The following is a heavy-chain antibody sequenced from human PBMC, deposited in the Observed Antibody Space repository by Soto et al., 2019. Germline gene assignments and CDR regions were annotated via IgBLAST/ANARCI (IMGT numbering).Heavy chain of an antibody. CDR2: SINKANSYST. CDR3: ARFSGSYTRGLDY. CDR1: GFTFSDHY. V-gene: IGHV3-72*01. Sequence: EVQLVESGGGLVQPGGSLRLSCAASGFTFSDHYMDWVRQAPGKGLEWVGRSINKANSYSTEYAASVKGRFTISRDESKNSLYLQRNSLKTEDTAVYYCARFSGSYTRGLDYWGQGTLVTVSS. J-gene: IGHJ4*02. D-gene: IGHD1-26*01.